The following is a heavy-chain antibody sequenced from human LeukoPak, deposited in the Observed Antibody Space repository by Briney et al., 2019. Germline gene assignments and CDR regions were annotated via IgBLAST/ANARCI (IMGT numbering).Heavy chain of an antibody. Sequence: GGSLRLSCEASGFTFRSNSMNWVRQAPGAGLEWISFISGSGSAMYYADSVKGRFTISRDNAKNSLYLQMNSLRDDDTAVYYCARDPGLDIWGQGTLVTVSS. CDR2: ISGSGSAM. V-gene: IGHV3-48*02. CDR3: ARDPGLDI. CDR1: GFTFRSNS. J-gene: IGHJ4*02.